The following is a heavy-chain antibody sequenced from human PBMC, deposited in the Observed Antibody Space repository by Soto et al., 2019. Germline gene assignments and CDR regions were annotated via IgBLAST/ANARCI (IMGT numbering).Heavy chain of an antibody. J-gene: IGHJ6*02. CDR2: TYYRSKWYN. CDR1: GDSVSSNSAA. Sequence: SQTLSLTCAISGDSVSSNSAAWNWIRQSPSRGLEWLGRTYYRSKWYNDYAVSVKSRITINPDTSKNQFSLQLNSVTPEDTAVYYCARDSRRVGYYYGSGSSLYYSYGMDVWGQGTTVTVSS. D-gene: IGHD3-10*01. CDR3: ARDSRRVGYYYGSGSSLYYSYGMDV. V-gene: IGHV6-1*01.